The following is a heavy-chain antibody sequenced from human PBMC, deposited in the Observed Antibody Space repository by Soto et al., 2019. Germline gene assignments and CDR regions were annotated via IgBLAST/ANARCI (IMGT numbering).Heavy chain of an antibody. Sequence: NPSETLSLTCTVSGGSISSGDYYWSWIRQPPGKGLEWIGYIYYSGSTYYNPSLKSRVTISVDTSKNQFSLKLSSVTAADTAVYYCARDAFYYDSRGPSSYYYYYGMDVWGQGTTVTVSS. CDR1: GGSISSGDYY. J-gene: IGHJ6*02. V-gene: IGHV4-30-4*01. CDR3: ARDAFYYDSRGPSSYYYYYGMDV. CDR2: IYYSGST. D-gene: IGHD3-22*01.